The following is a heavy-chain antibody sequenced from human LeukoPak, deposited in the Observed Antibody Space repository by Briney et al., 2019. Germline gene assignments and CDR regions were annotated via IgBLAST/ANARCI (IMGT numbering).Heavy chain of an antibody. D-gene: IGHD3-22*01. J-gene: IGHJ4*02. CDR1: GYTFTSYG. CDR2: ISAYNGNT. V-gene: IGHV1-18*01. CDR3: AREGGDIGSGYYLGLDY. Sequence: ASVKVSCRASGYTFTSYGISWVRQAPGQGLEWMGWISAYNGNTNYAQKLQGRVTMTTDTSTSTAYMELRSLRSDDTAVYYCAREGGDIGSGYYLGLDYWGQGTLVTVSS.